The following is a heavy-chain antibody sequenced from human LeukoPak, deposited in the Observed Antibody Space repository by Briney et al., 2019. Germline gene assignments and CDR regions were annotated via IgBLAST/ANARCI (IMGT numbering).Heavy chain of an antibody. CDR3: AKGTIVATIPHYFDY. Sequence: GGSLRLSCAASGFTFSSYAMSWVRQAPGKGLEWVSAISGSGGSTYYADSVKGRFTISRDNSKNTLYLQMDSLRAEDTAVYYCAKGTIVATIPHYFDYWGQGTLVTVSS. CDR1: GFTFSSYA. V-gene: IGHV3-23*01. D-gene: IGHD5-12*01. J-gene: IGHJ4*02. CDR2: ISGSGGST.